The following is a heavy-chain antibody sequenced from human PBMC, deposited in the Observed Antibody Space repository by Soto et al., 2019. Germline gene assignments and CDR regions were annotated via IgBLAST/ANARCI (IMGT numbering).Heavy chain of an antibody. V-gene: IGHV3-23*01. J-gene: IGHJ4*02. D-gene: IGHD6-19*01. CDR2: ISGSGGST. CDR3: ARVAIAVAGSLN. CDR1: GFTFSSYA. Sequence: GGSLRLSCAASGFTFSSYAMSWVRQAPGKGLEWVSDISGSGGSTYYADSVKGRFTISRDNAKNSLYLQMNSLRAEDTAVYYCARVAIAVAGSLNWGQGTLVTVSS.